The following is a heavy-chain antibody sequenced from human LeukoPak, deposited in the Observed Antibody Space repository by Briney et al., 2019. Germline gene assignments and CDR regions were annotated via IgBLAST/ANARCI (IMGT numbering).Heavy chain of an antibody. V-gene: IGHV3-30-3*01. J-gene: IGHJ3*01. CDR1: GFTFNMHA. CDR3: AKARHCTTATCASAAFDA. Sequence: PGGSLRLSCAASGFTFNMHAMHWVRLAPGKGLEWVAVISNDGSDEYYADSVRGRFPVSRDNFKNTVYLQMNSLRPEDTAVYYCAKARHCTTATCASAAFDAWGQGTMVTVSS. D-gene: IGHD2/OR15-2a*01. CDR2: ISNDGSDE.